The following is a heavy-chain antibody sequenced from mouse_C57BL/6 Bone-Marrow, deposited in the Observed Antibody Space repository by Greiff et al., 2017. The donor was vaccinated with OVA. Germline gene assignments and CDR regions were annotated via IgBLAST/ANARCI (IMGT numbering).Heavy chain of an antibody. J-gene: IGHJ2*01. Sequence: VQLQQSGAELARPGASVKLSCKASGYTFTSYGISWVKQRTGQGLEWIGEIYPRSGNTYYNEKFKGKATFTADTSSNTAYMQLSSLTTEDSAIYYCARRWRGFDYWGQGTTLTVSS. CDR1: GYTFTSYG. CDR3: ARRWRGFDY. CDR2: IYPRSGNT. V-gene: IGHV1-81*01.